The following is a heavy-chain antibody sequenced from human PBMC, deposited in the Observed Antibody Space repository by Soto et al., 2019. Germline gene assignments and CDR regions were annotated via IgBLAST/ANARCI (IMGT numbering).Heavy chain of an antibody. CDR3: ARMEPIAAAGTPQDV. D-gene: IGHD6-13*01. CDR2: INPGEAST. CDR1: GYTFTAYH. Sequence: GASVKVSCKASGYTFTAYHMHWVRQAPGQGLEWIGTINPGEASTVYGQKFQGRLTLTRDTSSRTLYMELSDLRPDDTAMYYCARMEPIAAAGTPQDVWGQGTTVTVSS. J-gene: IGHJ6*02. V-gene: IGHV1-46*01.